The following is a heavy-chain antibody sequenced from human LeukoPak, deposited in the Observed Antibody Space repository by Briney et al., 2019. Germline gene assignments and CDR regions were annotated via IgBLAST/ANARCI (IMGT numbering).Heavy chain of an antibody. CDR1: GITLSNYG. D-gene: IGHD3-10*01. CDR3: AKRGVVIRVILVGFHKEAYYFDS. CDR2: IGGSGGVT. J-gene: IGHJ4*02. V-gene: IGHV3-23*01. Sequence: GGSLRLSCAVSGITLSNYGMSRVRQAPGKGLEWVAGIGGSGGVTNYADSVKGRFTISRDSAKNTLYLQMNSLRAGDTAVYFCAKRGVVIRVILVGFHKEAYYFDSWGQGALVTVSS.